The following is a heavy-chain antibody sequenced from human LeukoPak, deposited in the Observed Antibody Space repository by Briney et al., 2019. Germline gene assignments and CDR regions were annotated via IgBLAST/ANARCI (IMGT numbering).Heavy chain of an antibody. J-gene: IGHJ6*02. CDR1: GYTFTSYY. V-gene: IGHV1-46*01. CDR2: INPSGGST. D-gene: IGHD2-2*02. Sequence: ASVTVSCTASGYTFTSYYMHWVRQAPGQGLEWMGIINPSGGSTSYAQKFKDRVTMTRDTSTSIVYMELSNLRSEDTAVYYCARDQTDCSRTNCYNLHYGMDVWGQGTTVTVSS. CDR3: ARDQTDCSRTNCYNLHYGMDV.